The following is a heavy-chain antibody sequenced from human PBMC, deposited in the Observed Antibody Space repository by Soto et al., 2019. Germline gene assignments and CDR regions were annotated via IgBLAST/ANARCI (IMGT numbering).Heavy chain of an antibody. Sequence: QITLKESGPTLVKPTQTLTLTCTFSGFSLSTGGVGVGWIRQPPGEALEWLALIYWDDDKRYRPSLESRLTITKDNSTTRVFLSSTTMEPVETATYYCAHSRCGGDCLQSYSSHYYYGMDVWGQGTTVTVSS. J-gene: IGHJ6*02. CDR1: GFSLSTGGVG. V-gene: IGHV2-5*02. CDR3: AHSRCGGDCLQSYSSHYYYGMDV. CDR2: IYWDDDK. D-gene: IGHD2-21*02.